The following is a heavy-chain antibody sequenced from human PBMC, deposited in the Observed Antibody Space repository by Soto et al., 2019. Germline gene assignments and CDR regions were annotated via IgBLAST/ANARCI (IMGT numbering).Heavy chain of an antibody. CDR1: GGTFSGYE. CDR3: ARGGGKRSNYIIDY. V-gene: IGHV1-69*06. CDR2: IIPIFGTT. J-gene: IGHJ4*02. D-gene: IGHD4-4*01. Sequence: QVQLVQSGAEVKKPGSPLKVSCKASGGTFSGYEISWVRQAPGQGLEWMGGIIPIFGTTNYAQKFQGRVTITADKSTSSAYMELNSLRSEDTAVYFCARGGGKRSNYIIDYWGQGTLVTVSS.